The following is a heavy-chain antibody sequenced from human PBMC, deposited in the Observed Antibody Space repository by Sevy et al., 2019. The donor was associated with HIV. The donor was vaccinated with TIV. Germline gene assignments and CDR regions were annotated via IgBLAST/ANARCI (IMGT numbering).Heavy chain of an antibody. CDR3: AKAYSSGWYFGFCDY. CDR2: ISYDGSNK. CDR1: GFTFSSYG. V-gene: IGHV3-30*18. J-gene: IGHJ4*02. Sequence: GGSLRLSCAASGFTFSSYGMHWVRQAPGKGLEWEAVISYDGSNKYYADSVKGRFTISRDNSENTLYLQMNSLRAEDTAVYYCAKAYSSGWYFGFCDYWGQGTLVTVSS. D-gene: IGHD6-19*01.